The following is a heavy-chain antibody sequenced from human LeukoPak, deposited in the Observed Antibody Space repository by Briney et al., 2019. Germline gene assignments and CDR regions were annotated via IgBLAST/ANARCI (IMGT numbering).Heavy chain of an antibody. CDR1: GYTFTSNG. D-gene: IGHD2-2*01. V-gene: IGHV1-18*01. CDR2: ISAYNGNT. J-gene: IGHJ5*02. CDR3: ARDLVSCSSTSCNNWFDP. Sequence: GSVTVSCTASGYTFTSNGISWVRQAPGQGLEWMGWISAYNGNTNYARKLQGRVTMTTDTSTSTAYMELRSLRSDDTAVYYCARDLVSCSSTSCNNWFDPWGQGTLVTVSS.